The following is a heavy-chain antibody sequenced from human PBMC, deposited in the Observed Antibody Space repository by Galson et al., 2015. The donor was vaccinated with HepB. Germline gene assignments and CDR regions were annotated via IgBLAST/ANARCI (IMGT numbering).Heavy chain of an antibody. D-gene: IGHD6-13*01. CDR2: INADGSEK. CDR1: GFTLRNYW. CDR3: ARARRHSTPDPHHFDY. J-gene: IGHJ4*02. Sequence: SLRLSCAASGFTLRNYWMSWGRQAPGKGLEWVANINADGSEKYYVDSVRGRFTISRDNAENSVSLQMNSLRAEDTAVYYCARARRHSTPDPHHFDYWGQGSLVTVSS. V-gene: IGHV3-7*01.